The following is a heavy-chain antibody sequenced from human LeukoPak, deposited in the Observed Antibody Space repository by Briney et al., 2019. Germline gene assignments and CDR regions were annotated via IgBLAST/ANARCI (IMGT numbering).Heavy chain of an antibody. Sequence: SVKVSCKASGGTFSSYAISWVRQAPGQGLKWMGRIIPILGIANYAQKFQGRVTITADKSTSTAYMELSSLRSEDTAVYYCARDRYDSSGYDLYYFDYWGQGTLVTVSS. CDR2: IIPILGIA. D-gene: IGHD3-22*01. V-gene: IGHV1-69*04. CDR1: GGTFSSYA. J-gene: IGHJ4*02. CDR3: ARDRYDSSGYDLYYFDY.